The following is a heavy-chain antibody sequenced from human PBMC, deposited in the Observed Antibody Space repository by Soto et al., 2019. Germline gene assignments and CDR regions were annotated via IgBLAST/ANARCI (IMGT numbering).Heavy chain of an antibody. J-gene: IGHJ4*02. D-gene: IGHD5-12*01. CDR1: VGSISSYY. CDR3: VKSRGGNNFDFFD. CDR2: IYYSGST. V-gene: IGHV4-59*01. Sequence: SETLSVTCTVCVGSISSYYWSWIRQPPGKGLEWIGYIYYSGSTNYNPSLKSRVTISVDTSKNQFSLKLSSVSADDTAVYYCVKSRGGNNFDFFDWGQGALVTVSS.